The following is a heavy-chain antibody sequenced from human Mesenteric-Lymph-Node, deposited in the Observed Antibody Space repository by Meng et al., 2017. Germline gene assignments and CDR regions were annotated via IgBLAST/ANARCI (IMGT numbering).Heavy chain of an antibody. Sequence: QVQLVQSGAAVKKPEASVKVSCTASGYTFTSYDINCVRQATGQGLEWMGWMNPISGNTGYAQKFQGRVTMTRNTSISTAYMELSSLRSEDTAVYYCASQDSSELDYWGQGTLVTVSS. D-gene: IGHD6-19*01. CDR1: GYTFTSYD. V-gene: IGHV1-8*02. CDR3: ASQDSSELDY. J-gene: IGHJ4*02. CDR2: MNPISGNT.